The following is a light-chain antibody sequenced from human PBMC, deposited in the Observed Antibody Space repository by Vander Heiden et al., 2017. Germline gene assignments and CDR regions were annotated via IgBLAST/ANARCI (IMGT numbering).Light chain of an antibody. J-gene: IGKJ1*01. CDR2: RAS. V-gene: IGKV1-5*03. Sequence: DIQMTQSPSTLSASVGDRVTITCRANEYISRWLAWYQQKPGKAPKLLIYRASSLESGVPSRFSGSGSGTELTLTISSLQPDDLATYYCQQYDRGRTFGQGTKVEVK. CDR3: QQYDRGRT. CDR1: EYISRW.